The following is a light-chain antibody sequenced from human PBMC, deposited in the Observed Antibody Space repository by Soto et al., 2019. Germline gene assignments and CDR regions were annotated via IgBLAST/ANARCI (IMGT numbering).Light chain of an antibody. CDR1: QSISSW. Sequence: DIQMTQSPSTLSASVGDRVTITCLAIQSISSWLSWYQQKPGKAPKLLMYEASSLESGVPSRFRGSGSGTEFTLTISSLPPDDFATYYCQQYNSYPWTFGQGTKVDIK. V-gene: IGKV1-5*03. CDR2: EAS. CDR3: QQYNSYPWT. J-gene: IGKJ1*01.